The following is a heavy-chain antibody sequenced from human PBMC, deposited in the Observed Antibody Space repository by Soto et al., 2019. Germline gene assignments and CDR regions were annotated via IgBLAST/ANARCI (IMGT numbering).Heavy chain of an antibody. Sequence: VQLLESGGGLVQPGGSLRLSCAASGFTFSSYAMSWVRQAPGKGLVWVSAISGSGGSTYYADSVKGRFTISRDNSRNPVDLQMNSMRAEDTAVYYCAKVLTIVVVPAAMGLDYWGQGTLVTVSS. CDR2: ISGSGGST. CDR1: GFTFSSYA. V-gene: IGHV3-23*01. J-gene: IGHJ4*02. CDR3: AKVLTIVVVPAAMGLDY. D-gene: IGHD2-2*01.